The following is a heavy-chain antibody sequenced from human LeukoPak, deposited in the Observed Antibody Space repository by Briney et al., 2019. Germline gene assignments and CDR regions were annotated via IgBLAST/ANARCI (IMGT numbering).Heavy chain of an antibody. CDR2: IYYSGST. D-gene: IGHD4-11*01. CDR3: AREATWYSNSPWFNY. J-gene: IGHJ4*02. Sequence: PSQTLSLTCTVSSGSVSSGDYYWSWIRQPPGKGLEWIGYIYYSGSTYYNPSLKSRVTISVDMSKNQFSLKLSSVTAADTAVYHCAREATWYSNSPWFNYWGQGTLVTVSS. V-gene: IGHV4-30-4*08. CDR1: SGSVSSGDYY.